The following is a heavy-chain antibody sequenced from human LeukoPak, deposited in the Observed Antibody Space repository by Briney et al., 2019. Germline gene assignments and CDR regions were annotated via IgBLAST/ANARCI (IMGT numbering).Heavy chain of an antibody. V-gene: IGHV4-34*01. Sequence: SATLSLTCAVYGGSFSGYYWSWIRQPPGKGLEWIGEMNHSGSTNYNLSLKSRVTISVDTSKNQFSLKVTSVTAADTAVYYCARVRSPRWGFDYWGQGTLVTVSS. D-gene: IGHD3-16*01. J-gene: IGHJ4*02. CDR2: MNHSGST. CDR3: ARVRSPRWGFDY. CDR1: GGSFSGYY.